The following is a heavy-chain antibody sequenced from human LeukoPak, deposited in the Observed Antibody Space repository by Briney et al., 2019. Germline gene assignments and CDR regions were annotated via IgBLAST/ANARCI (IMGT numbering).Heavy chain of an antibody. CDR2: INHSGST. Sequence: SETLSLTCAVYGGSFRGYYWSWIRQPPGKGLEWIGEINHSGSTNYNPPLKSRVPISVDTSKNQFSLKLSSVSAADTAVYYCARGGLLWFGELLYRPKNWFDPWGEGTLVTVSS. D-gene: IGHD3-10*01. CDR3: ARGGLLWFGELLYRPKNWFDP. J-gene: IGHJ5*02. CDR1: GGSFRGYY. V-gene: IGHV4-34*01.